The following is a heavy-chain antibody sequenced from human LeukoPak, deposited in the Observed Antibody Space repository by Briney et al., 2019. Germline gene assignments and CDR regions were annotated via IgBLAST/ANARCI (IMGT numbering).Heavy chain of an antibody. V-gene: IGHV3-23*01. CDR3: AKDPHNFWTGYFDY. Sequence: GGSLRLSCAASGFTFSSYAMSWVRQAPGKGLEWVSAISGSGGTTYYADSVKGHFTVSRVNSKNTLYLQMNSLRAEDTAVYYCAKDPHNFWTGYFDYWGQGTLVTVSS. CDR2: ISGSGGTT. D-gene: IGHD3/OR15-3a*01. CDR1: GFTFSSYA. J-gene: IGHJ4*02.